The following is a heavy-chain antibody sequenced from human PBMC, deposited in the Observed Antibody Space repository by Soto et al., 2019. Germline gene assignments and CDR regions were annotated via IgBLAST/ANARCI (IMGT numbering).Heavy chain of an antibody. CDR1: SASIISSGTW. V-gene: IGHV4-4*02. CDR2: IYYSGST. CDR3: ARGRGFDY. J-gene: IGHJ4*02. Sequence: QVQLQESGPGLVKPSGTLSLTCAVSSASIISSGTWWSWVRQPPGKGLEWIGEIYYSGSTNYNPSIKSRVTISVDKSKHQCSMKLNSVTAADTAVDYCARGRGFDYWGQGARVTVSS.